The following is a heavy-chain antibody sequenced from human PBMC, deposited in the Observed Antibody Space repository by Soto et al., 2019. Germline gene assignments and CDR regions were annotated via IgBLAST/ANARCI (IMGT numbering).Heavy chain of an antibody. D-gene: IGHD6-19*01. CDR3: AKDSPYSSGWWSSEGGAFDI. Sequence: EVQLLESGGGLVQPGGSLRLSCAASGFTFSSYAMSWVRQAPGKGLEWVSAISGSGGSTYYADSVKGRFTISRDNSKNTLYLQMNSLRAEDTAVDYCAKDSPYSSGWWSSEGGAFDIWGQGTMVTVSS. CDR1: GFTFSSYA. V-gene: IGHV3-23*01. J-gene: IGHJ3*02. CDR2: ISGSGGST.